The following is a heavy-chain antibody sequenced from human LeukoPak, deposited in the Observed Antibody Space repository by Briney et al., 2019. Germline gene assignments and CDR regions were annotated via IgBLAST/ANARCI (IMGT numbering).Heavy chain of an antibody. CDR1: GFSLNTTGMR. V-gene: IGHV2-70*04. J-gene: IGHJ4*02. CDR3: ARIAPSYYYDSSAPLDY. CDR2: IDWDDDK. Sequence: SGPTLVKPTQTLTLTCTFSGFSLNTTGMRMGRIRQPPGKALEWLARIDWDDDKFYSTSLKPRLTISKDSSRNQVVFTMTNMDPVDTATYYCARIAPSYYYDSSAPLDYWGQGTLVTVSS. D-gene: IGHD3-22*01.